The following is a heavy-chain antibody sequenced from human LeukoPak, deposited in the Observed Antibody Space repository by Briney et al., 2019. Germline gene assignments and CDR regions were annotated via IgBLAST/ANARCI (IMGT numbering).Heavy chain of an antibody. CDR1: GYTFTGYY. D-gene: IGHD3-10*01. CDR2: INPNSGGT. CDR3: ARDLHGSGSYPEHDY. Sequence: ASVKVSCKASGYTFTGYYMHWVRQAPGQGLEWMGWINPNSGGTNYAQKFQGRVTMTRDTSISTAYMELSRLRSDDTAVYYCARDLHGSGSYPEHDYWGQGTLVTVSS. V-gene: IGHV1-2*02. J-gene: IGHJ4*02.